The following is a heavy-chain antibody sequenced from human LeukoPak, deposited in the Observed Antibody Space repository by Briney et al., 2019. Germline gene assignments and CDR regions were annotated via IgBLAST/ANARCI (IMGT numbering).Heavy chain of an antibody. Sequence: SETLSLTCTVTGGSISSSSYYLGWIRQPPGNGLEWIGSIYYSGSTYYNPSLKSRITISLDTPKNQFSLKLSSVPAADTDVYYCARLDDHSCIYYWGPGTLVTVSS. CDR1: GGSISSSSYY. CDR2: IYYSGST. D-gene: IGHD2-15*01. J-gene: IGHJ4*02. V-gene: IGHV4-39*01. CDR3: ARLDDHSCIYY.